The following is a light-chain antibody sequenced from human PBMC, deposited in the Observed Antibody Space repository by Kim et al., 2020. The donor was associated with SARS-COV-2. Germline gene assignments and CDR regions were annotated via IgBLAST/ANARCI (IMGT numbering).Light chain of an antibody. Sequence: SMSPGLTDNITCSGGNLGNKYVSWYQRKPGHSPVLVIDEDDKPPAGIPEPFSGSNSGNTATLTIRGTQAMDEADYFCQAWDFNNAVFGGGTQLTVL. V-gene: IGLV3-1*01. J-gene: IGLJ2*01. CDR1: NLGNKY. CDR2: EDD. CDR3: QAWDFNNAV.